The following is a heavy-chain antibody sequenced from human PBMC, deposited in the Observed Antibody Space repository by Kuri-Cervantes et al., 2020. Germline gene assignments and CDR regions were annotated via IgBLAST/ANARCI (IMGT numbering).Heavy chain of an antibody. CDR3: ARDKKSGSLIRTLGY. CDR1: GDTFTGNY. D-gene: IGHD1-26*01. V-gene: IGHV1-2*02. Sequence: ASVKVSCKASGDTFTGNYMHWVRQAPGQGLEWMGWINPNSGGTNYAQKFQGRVTMTRDTSTSTVYMELSSLRSEDTAVYYCARDKKSGSLIRTLGYWGQGTLVTVSS. CDR2: INPNSGGT. J-gene: IGHJ4*02.